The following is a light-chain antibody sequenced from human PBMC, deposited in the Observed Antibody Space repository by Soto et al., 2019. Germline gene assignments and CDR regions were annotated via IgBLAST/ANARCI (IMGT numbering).Light chain of an antibody. CDR1: SSDVGSYNL. CDR3: CSYAGSIYV. J-gene: IGLJ1*01. CDR2: EVS. Sequence: QSVLTQPASVSGSPGQSITISCTGTSSDVGSYNLVSWYQQHPGKAPKLMIYEVSKRPSGVSNRFSGSKSGNTASLTISGLQAEDEADYYCCSYAGSIYVFGNGTKVTVL. V-gene: IGLV2-23*02.